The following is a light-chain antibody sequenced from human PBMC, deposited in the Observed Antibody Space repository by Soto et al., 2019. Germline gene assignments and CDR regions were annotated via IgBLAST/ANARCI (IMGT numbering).Light chain of an antibody. V-gene: IGLV2-23*01. CDR1: INIVGGYKL. CDR3: CSYAGDSLL. CDR2: EGT. J-gene: IGLJ2*01. Sequence: QSALTQPASVSGSPGQSITISCTGTINIVGGYKLVSWYQQHPGKAPKLMIYEGTKRPSGVSDRFSGSKSGNTASLTISGLQAEDEADYYCCSYAGDSLLLGGGTKLTVL.